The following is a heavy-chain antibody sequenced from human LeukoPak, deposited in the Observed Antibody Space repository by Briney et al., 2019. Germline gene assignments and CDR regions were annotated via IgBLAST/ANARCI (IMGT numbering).Heavy chain of an antibody. Sequence: PGGSLRLSCAASGFTFSSYWMPWVRQAPGKGLEWVSVIYSGGSTYYADSVKGRFTISRDNSKNTLYLQMNSLRAEDTAVYYCARGGSLRPFDYWGQGTLVTVSS. CDR2: IYSGGST. V-gene: IGHV3-66*01. CDR3: ARGGSLRPFDY. D-gene: IGHD3-16*01. CDR1: GFTFSSYW. J-gene: IGHJ4*02.